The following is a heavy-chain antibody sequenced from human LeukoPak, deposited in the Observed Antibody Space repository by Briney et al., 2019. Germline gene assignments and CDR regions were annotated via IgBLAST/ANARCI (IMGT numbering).Heavy chain of an antibody. V-gene: IGHV1-2*06. CDR1: GYTFTGHY. CDR2: INPNSGGT. J-gene: IGHJ4*02. D-gene: IGHD4-17*01. CDR3: ARGPGEFDY. Sequence: ASVKVSCKASGYTFTGHYMHWVRQAPGQGLEWMGRINPNSGGTNYAQKFQGRVTMTRDTSISTVYMELSSLRSGDTAVYYCARGPGEFDYWGQGTLVTVSS.